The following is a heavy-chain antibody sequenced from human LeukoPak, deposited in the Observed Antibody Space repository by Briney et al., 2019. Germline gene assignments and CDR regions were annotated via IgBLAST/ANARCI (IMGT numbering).Heavy chain of an antibody. CDR1: DDSITMYY. CDR2: VDHTGST. V-gene: IGHV4-59*12. J-gene: IGHJ4*02. CDR3: ARRRAYYYDSSGYPLDY. D-gene: IGHD3-22*01. Sequence: PSETLSLTCTVSDDSITMYYWTWIRQPPGKGLEWIGYVDHTGSTKFNPSLNGRVSISRDTSKNQFSLKLSSVTAADTAVYYCARRRAYYYDSSGYPLDYWGQGTLVTVSS.